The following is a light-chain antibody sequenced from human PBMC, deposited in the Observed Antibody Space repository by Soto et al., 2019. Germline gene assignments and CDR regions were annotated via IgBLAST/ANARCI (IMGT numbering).Light chain of an antibody. V-gene: IGKV3-15*01. CDR2: GAS. CDR1: QSLSNN. CDR3: QQYNNWPRT. Sequence: EIVMTQSPATLSLSPGGRATLSCRASQSLSNNLAWYQQKPGQAPRLLIYGASTRATGIPARFSGSGSGTEFTLTISSLQSEDLEISYCQQYNNWPRTFGQGTKVDIK. J-gene: IGKJ1*01.